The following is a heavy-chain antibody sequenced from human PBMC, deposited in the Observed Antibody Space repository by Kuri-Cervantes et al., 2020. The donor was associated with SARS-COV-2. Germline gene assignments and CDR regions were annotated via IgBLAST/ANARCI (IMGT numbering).Heavy chain of an antibody. Sequence: GGSLRLSCAASGFTFSSYWMSWVRQAPGKGLEWVANIKQDGSEKYYVDSVKGRCTISRDNAKNSLYLQMNSLRAEDTAVYYCARPSWRAAPSHFQHWGQGTLVTVSS. CDR1: GFTFSSYW. CDR2: IKQDGSEK. D-gene: IGHD6-6*01. CDR3: ARPSWRAAPSHFQH. J-gene: IGHJ1*01. V-gene: IGHV3-7*01.